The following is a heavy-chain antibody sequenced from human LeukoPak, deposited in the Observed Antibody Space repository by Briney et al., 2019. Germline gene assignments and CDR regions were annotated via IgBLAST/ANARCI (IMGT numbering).Heavy chain of an antibody. CDR3: AGCDGLTDVSCFGP. CDR1: GFTFSNFA. D-gene: IGHD3-16*01. CDR2: ISASGARS. V-gene: IGHV3-23*01. J-gene: IGHJ5*02. Sequence: GGSLRLSSAASGFTFSNFAMNWVRQAPGKGLEWVSRISASGARSHYADSVKGRLTISRDNSKKTVYLQMRSLRAEDTAVYYCAGCDGLTDVSCFGPCGRGTLVTVSS.